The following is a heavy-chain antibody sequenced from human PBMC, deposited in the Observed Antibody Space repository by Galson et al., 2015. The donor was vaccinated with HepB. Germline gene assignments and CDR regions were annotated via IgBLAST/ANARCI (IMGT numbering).Heavy chain of an antibody. J-gene: IGHJ6*02. CDR2: IWYDGSNK. CDR1: GFTFSSYA. CDR3: ARDSDGMDV. Sequence: SLRLSCAASGFTFSSYAMSWVRQAPGKGLEWVAVIWYDGSNKYYADSVKGRFTISRDNSKNTLYLQMNSLRAEDTAVYYCARDSDGMDVWGQGTTVTVSS. V-gene: IGHV3-33*08.